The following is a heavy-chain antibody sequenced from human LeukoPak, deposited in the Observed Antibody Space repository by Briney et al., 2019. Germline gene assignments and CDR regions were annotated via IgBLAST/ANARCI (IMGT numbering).Heavy chain of an antibody. Sequence: GASVKVSCKVAGYTLTEVSMHWARQGPGKGLEWLGGFDPEDGETIYAQKFQGRVTMTEDTSTDTAYMELSSLRSEDTAVYYCATRPLTTVTYYFDYWGQGTLVTVSS. CDR1: GYTLTEVS. D-gene: IGHD4-17*01. CDR2: FDPEDGET. J-gene: IGHJ4*02. CDR3: ATRPLTTVTYYFDY. V-gene: IGHV1-24*01.